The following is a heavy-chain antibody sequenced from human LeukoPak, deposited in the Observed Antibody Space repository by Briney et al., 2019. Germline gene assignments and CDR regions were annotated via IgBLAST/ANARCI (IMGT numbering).Heavy chain of an antibody. Sequence: PSETLSLTCTVSGGSISGYYWSWIRQPPGKGLEWIGYIYYSGGTNYNPSLKSRVTISVDTSKNQFSLKLSSVTAADTAVYYCARLSTGPDYWGQGTLVTVSS. CDR2: IYYSGGT. CDR1: GGSISGYY. J-gene: IGHJ4*02. CDR3: ARLSTGPDY. V-gene: IGHV4-59*08. D-gene: IGHD1-14*01.